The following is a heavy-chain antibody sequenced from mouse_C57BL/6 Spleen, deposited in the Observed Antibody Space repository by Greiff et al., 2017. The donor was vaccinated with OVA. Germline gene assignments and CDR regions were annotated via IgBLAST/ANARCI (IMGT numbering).Heavy chain of an antibody. D-gene: IGHD1-1*01. Sequence: QVQLKQSGPELVKPGASVKISCKASGYAFSSSWMNWVKQRPGKGLEWIGRIYPGDGDTNYNGKFKGKATLTADKSSSTAYMQLSSLTSEDSAVYFCARQDREVYGSSYGWFAYWGQGTLVTVSA. J-gene: IGHJ3*01. CDR1: GYAFSSSW. CDR2: IYPGDGDT. V-gene: IGHV1-82*01. CDR3: ARQDREVYGSSYGWFAY.